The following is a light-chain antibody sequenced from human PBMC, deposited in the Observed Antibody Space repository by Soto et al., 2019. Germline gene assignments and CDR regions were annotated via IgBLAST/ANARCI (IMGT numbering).Light chain of an antibody. CDR1: SSDVGGYNY. CDR3: SSYTTSNTRQIV. CDR2: DVS. V-gene: IGLV2-14*03. J-gene: IGLJ1*01. Sequence: QSVLTQPASVSGSPGQSINISCTGTSSDVGGYNYVSWYQHHPGKAPKLIIYDVSNRPSGVSNPFSGSKPGNTASLTISGLQPEDEADYYCSSYTTSNTRQIVFGTGTKATVL.